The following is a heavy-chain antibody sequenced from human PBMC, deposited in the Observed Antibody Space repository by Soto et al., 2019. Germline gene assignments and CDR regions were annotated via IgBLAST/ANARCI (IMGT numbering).Heavy chain of an antibody. CDR1: GFTFSSYG. V-gene: IGHV3-30*18. Sequence: QVQLVESGGGVVQPGRSLRLSCAASGFTFSSYGMHWVRQAPGKGLEWVAVISYDGSNKYYADSVKGRFTISRDNSKNTLYLQMNSLRAEDTAVYYCAKDYYYYGMDVWGQGTTVTVSS. CDR3: AKDYYYYGMDV. CDR2: ISYDGSNK. J-gene: IGHJ6*02.